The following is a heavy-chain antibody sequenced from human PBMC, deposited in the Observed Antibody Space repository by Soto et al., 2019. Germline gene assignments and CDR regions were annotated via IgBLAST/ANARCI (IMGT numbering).Heavy chain of an antibody. Sequence: GGSLRLSCTASGFTFGDYAINWVRQAPGKGLEWVGFIRNKAFGGTTQHAASVKGRFTISRDDSKSVAYLQMNSLKTEDSAVYYCSRDVGGWFGVDNYYGLDVWGQGTTVTVSS. CDR3: SRDVGGWFGVDNYYGLDV. CDR1: GFTFGDYA. V-gene: IGHV3-49*04. CDR2: IRNKAFGGTT. D-gene: IGHD3-10*01. J-gene: IGHJ6*02.